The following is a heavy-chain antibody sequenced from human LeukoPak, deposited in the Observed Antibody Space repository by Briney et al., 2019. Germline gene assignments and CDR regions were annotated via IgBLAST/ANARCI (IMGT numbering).Heavy chain of an antibody. CDR2: INHSGST. Sequence: PSETLSLTCTVSGHSISSGYYWSWIRQPPGKGLEWIGEINHSGSTNYNPSLKSRVTISVDTSKNQFSLKLSSVTAADTAVYYCARGPRGYSFRYFDLWGRGTLVTVSS. CDR1: GHSISSGYY. D-gene: IGHD3-22*01. CDR3: ARGPRGYSFRYFDL. V-gene: IGHV4-34*01. J-gene: IGHJ2*01.